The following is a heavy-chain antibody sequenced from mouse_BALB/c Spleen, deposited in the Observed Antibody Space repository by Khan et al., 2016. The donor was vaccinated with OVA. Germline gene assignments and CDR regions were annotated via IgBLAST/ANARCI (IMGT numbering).Heavy chain of an antibody. V-gene: IGHV1-4*01. Sequence: QVQLKQSGTELARPGASVKMSCKASGYTFTSYTMHWVRQRPGQAPEWIGHINPSNDYTNYNQNFKDKATLIVDKSSSTAYMQLSGLTSEDSAVYSCVREWAYHRSDGWFAYWGQGTLVTVSA. CDR2: INPSNDYT. CDR3: VREWAYHRSDGWFAY. CDR1: GYTFTSYT. J-gene: IGHJ3*01. D-gene: IGHD2-14*01.